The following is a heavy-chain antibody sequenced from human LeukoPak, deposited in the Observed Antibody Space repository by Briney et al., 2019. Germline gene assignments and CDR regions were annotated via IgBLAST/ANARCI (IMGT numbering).Heavy chain of an antibody. CDR3: ARDAITMVRGGGPFDY. Sequence: GRSLRLSCAASGFTFSSYAMHWVRQAPGKGLEWVAVISYDGSNKYYADSVKGRFTISRDNSKNTLYLQMNSLRAEGTAVYYCARDAITMVRGGGPFDYWGQGTLVTVSS. J-gene: IGHJ4*02. D-gene: IGHD3-10*01. V-gene: IGHV3-30*04. CDR2: ISYDGSNK. CDR1: GFTFSSYA.